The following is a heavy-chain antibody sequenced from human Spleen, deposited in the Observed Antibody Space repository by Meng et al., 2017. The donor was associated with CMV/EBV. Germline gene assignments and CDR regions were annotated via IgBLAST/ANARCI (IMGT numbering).Heavy chain of an antibody. CDR3: ARGSLTHYSFDC. Sequence: GESLKISCAASGFTFSNYDMHWVRQATGKGLEWVSVITTPGDTHYPASVKGRFTISRENAKNSLYLQINRLRAGDTAVYYCARGSLTHYSFDCWGQGTLVTVS. D-gene: IGHD2-21*01. J-gene: IGHJ4*02. CDR1: GFTFSNYD. V-gene: IGHV3-13*01. CDR2: ITTPGDT.